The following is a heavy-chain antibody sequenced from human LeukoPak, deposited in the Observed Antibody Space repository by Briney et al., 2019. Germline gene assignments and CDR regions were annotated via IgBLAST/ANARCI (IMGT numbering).Heavy chain of an antibody. V-gene: IGHV3-74*01. J-gene: IGHJ6*03. CDR1: GFTFSSYW. CDR2: INSDGGRT. Sequence: GGSLRLSCAASGFTFSSYWMHWVRQAPGKGLVWVSHINSDGGRTSYADPAKGRFTISRDNAKNTLYLQMNSLRAEDTAVYYCARGQDRYMDVWGKGTTVTVSS. CDR3: ARGQDRYMDV. D-gene: IGHD2-15*01.